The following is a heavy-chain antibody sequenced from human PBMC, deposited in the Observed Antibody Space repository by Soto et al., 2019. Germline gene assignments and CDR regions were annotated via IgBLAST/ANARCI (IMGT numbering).Heavy chain of an antibody. D-gene: IGHD6-19*01. CDR2: IYYSGAT. V-gene: IGHV4-61*01. CDR1: GESMRSAHYF. Sequence: PSETRSLTCNVFGESMRSAHYFWGWVRQPPGKGLEWIGYIYYSGATNYDPSLRSRVTLSVDTSKNQFSLKLSSVTAADTAVYYCARAPPSYSSGWYYFDYWGQGTLVTVSS. CDR3: ARAPPSYSSGWYYFDY. J-gene: IGHJ4*02.